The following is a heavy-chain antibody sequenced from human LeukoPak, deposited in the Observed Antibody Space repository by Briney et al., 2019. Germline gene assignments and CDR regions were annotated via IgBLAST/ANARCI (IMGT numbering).Heavy chain of an antibody. D-gene: IGHD1-26*01. J-gene: IGHJ4*02. Sequence: GGSLRLSCAASGFTFSSYSMNWVRQAPGKGLVWVSRINSDGSRTSYADSVKGRFTISRDNAKNTLYLQMNSLRAEDTAVYYCARAKWELPIDYWGQGTLVTVSS. CDR2: INSDGSRT. CDR1: GFTFSSYS. CDR3: ARAKWELPIDY. V-gene: IGHV3-74*01.